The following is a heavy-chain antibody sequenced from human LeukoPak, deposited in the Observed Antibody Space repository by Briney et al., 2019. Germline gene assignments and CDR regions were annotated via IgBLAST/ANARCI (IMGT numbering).Heavy chain of an antibody. CDR2: LYSDGNT. V-gene: IGHV3-66*01. CDR3: ARGVEPLAANTLAY. CDR1: GFTVMTND. Sequence: GGSLRLSCAASGFTVMTNDMTWVRQAPGKGLEWVSVLYSDGNTKYADSVQGRFTISRDNSNNTLYLEMNSLSPDDTAVYYCARGVEPLAANTLAYWGQGTLVTVSS. J-gene: IGHJ4*02. D-gene: IGHD1-14*01.